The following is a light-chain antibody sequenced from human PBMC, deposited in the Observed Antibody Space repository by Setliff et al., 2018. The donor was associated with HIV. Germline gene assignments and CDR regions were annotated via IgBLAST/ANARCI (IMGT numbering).Light chain of an antibody. J-gene: IGLJ1*01. V-gene: IGLV2-23*02. CDR3: SSYADTNNFV. CDR1: SSDLGSFDL. Sequence: QSALTQPASVSGSPGQSLTISCTGTSSDLGSFDLVSWYQHHPLKAPKLIIFEVSKRPSGVSGRFSGSKSGNTASLTVSGLQAEDEADYFSSSYADTNNFVFGSGTKVTVL. CDR2: EVS.